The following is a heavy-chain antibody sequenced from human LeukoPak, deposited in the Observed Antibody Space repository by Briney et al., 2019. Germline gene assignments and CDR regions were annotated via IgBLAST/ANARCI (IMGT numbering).Heavy chain of an antibody. J-gene: IGHJ6*02. CDR2: INPNSGGT. D-gene: IGHD3-22*01. CDR3: ARDLSYDSSGYYSSWSDYYYYGMDV. V-gene: IGHV1-2*02. Sequence: ASVKVSCKASGYTFTGYYMHWVRQASGQGLEWMGWINPNSGGTNYAQKFQGRVTMTRDTSIGTAYMELSRLRSDDTAVYYCARDLSYDSSGYYSSWSDYYYYGMDVWGQGTTVTVSS. CDR1: GYTFTGYY.